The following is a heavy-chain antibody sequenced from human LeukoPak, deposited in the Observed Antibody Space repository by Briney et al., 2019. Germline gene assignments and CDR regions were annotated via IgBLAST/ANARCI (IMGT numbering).Heavy chain of an antibody. CDR2: VHKSGST. CDR1: GGSISSYY. D-gene: IGHD1-26*01. CDR3: AKEIVGAPTPGAY. J-gene: IGHJ4*02. V-gene: IGHV4-59*12. Sequence: SETLSLTCTVSGGSISSYYWSWIRQPPGKGLEWIGEVHKSGSTNYYPSLQSRVTISIDKSKNQIALELTSVTAADTAVYYCAKEIVGAPTPGAYWGQGILVTVSS.